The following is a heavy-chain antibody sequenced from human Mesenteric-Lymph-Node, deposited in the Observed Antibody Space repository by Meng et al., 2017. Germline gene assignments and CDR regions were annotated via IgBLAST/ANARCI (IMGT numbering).Heavy chain of an antibody. V-gene: IGHV4-39*01. Sequence: QLQLQESGPGLVKPSETLSLTCTVSGGSIRSSSYYWGWIRQPPGKGLEYIGSIFYSGNTYCNPSLESRVTISIDTSENQFSLKLSSVTAADTAVYYCARRVFYGSANFDYWGQGTLVTVSS. CDR2: IFYSGNT. CDR3: ARRVFYGSANFDY. D-gene: IGHD3-10*01. J-gene: IGHJ4*02. CDR1: GGSIRSSSYY.